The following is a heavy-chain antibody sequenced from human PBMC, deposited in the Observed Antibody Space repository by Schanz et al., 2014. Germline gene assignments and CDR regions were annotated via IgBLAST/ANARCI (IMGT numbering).Heavy chain of an antibody. CDR1: GFSFRKSA. J-gene: IGHJ4*02. V-gene: IGHV3-23*01. CDR3: AKDHAGSDILTALGN. Sequence: EVQLLESGGTVVQPGGSLRVSCAASGFSFRKSAMSWVRQAPGKGLEWVSALTGSGTTTYYADSVKGRFTISRDNSKNTLDLQMNSLRAEDTAVYYCAKDHAGSDILTALGNWGQGTLVTVSS. CDR2: LTGSGTTT. D-gene: IGHD3-9*01.